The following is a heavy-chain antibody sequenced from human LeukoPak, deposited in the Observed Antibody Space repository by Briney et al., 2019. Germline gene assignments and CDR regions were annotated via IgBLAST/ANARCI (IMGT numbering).Heavy chain of an antibody. Sequence: ASVKVSCKASGYTFTSYGISWVRQAPGQGLEWMGWISAYNGNTNYAQKLQGRVTMTTDTSMSTAYMELRSLRSDDTAVYYCARVIADYDILTGLYYFDYWGQGTLVTVSS. CDR2: ISAYNGNT. J-gene: IGHJ4*02. V-gene: IGHV1-18*01. D-gene: IGHD3-9*01. CDR3: ARVIADYDILTGLYYFDY. CDR1: GYTFTSYG.